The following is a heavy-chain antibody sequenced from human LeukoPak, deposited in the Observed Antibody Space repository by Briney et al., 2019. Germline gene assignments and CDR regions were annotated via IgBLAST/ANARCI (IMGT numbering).Heavy chain of an antibody. CDR1: GFAFSSYW. CDR2: IKQDGSEE. Sequence: GGSLRLSCAASGFAFSSYWMDWVRQAPGKGLEWVANIKQDGSEENYVDSVKGRFTISRDNAKNSLYLQMHSLRGEDTAVYYCARMDFWSGYYPYYYYGMDVWGQGTTVTVSS. CDR3: ARMDFWSGYYPYYYYGMDV. J-gene: IGHJ6*02. V-gene: IGHV3-7*01. D-gene: IGHD3-3*01.